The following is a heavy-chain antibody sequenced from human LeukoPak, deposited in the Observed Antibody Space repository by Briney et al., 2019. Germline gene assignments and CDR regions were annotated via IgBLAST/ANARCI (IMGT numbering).Heavy chain of an antibody. J-gene: IGHJ4*02. CDR1: RGTFSSYA. V-gene: IGHV1-69*05. D-gene: IGHD6-13*01. CDR2: IIPIFGTA. CDR3: ARSDLPYSSSRWYYFDY. Sequence: SVKVSCKASRGTFSSYAISWVRQAPGQGLEWMGGIIPIFGTANYAQKFQGRVTITTDESTSTAYMELSSLRSEDTAVYYCARSDLPYSSSRWYYFDYWGQGTLVTVSS.